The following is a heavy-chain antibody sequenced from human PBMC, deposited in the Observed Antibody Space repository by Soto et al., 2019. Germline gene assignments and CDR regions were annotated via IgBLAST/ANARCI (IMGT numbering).Heavy chain of an antibody. V-gene: IGHV3-74*01. D-gene: IGHD6-19*01. Sequence: PRLSCGASGFTFSTYWMHWVRQAPGKGLVWVARINTDGSVTYYADSVKGRFTISRDNSKNTLYLQMNSLRAEDTAVYYCAKDGYSSGWYAVDYWGQGTLVTVSS. CDR1: GFTFSTYW. CDR2: INTDGSVT. CDR3: AKDGYSSGWYAVDY. J-gene: IGHJ4*02.